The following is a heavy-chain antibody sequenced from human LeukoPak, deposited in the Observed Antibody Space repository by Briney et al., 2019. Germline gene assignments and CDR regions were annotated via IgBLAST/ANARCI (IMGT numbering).Heavy chain of an antibody. CDR1: GGTFSSYA. D-gene: IGHD5-18*01. V-gene: IGHV1-69*01. CDR2: IIPIFGTA. J-gene: IGHJ6*02. CDR3: ARGLDTAYGMYV. Sequence: SVKVSCKASGGTFSSYAISWVRQAPGQGLEWMGGIIPIFGTANYAQKFQGRVTITADESTSTAYMELSSLRSEDTAVYYCARGLDTAYGMYVWGQGTTVTVSS.